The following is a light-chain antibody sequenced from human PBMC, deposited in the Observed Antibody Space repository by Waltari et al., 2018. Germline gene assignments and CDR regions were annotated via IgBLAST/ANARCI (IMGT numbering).Light chain of an antibody. CDR3: SSYTSTSTSLV. CDR2: DVT. J-gene: IGLJ3*02. CDR1: SRDVGGQNY. V-gene: IGLV2-14*01. Sequence: QSALTQPASVSGSPGQSITISCTGTSRDVGGQNYVSWYQQHPGKAPKLMIYDVTKRPSGVSDLFSGSKSGHTASLTISGLQAEDEADYYCSSYTSTSTSLVFGGGTRLTVL.